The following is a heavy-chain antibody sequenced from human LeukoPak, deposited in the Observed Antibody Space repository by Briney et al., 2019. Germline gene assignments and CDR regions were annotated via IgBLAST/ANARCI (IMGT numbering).Heavy chain of an antibody. CDR1: GYTFTGYY. Sequence: GASVKVSCKASGYTFTGYYMHWVRQAPGQGLEWMGWINPNSGGTNYAQKFQGRVTMTRDTSISTAYMELSSLRSEDTAVYYCARAGSIYYDSSGYYFDYWGQGTLVTVSS. D-gene: IGHD3-22*01. V-gene: IGHV1-2*02. CDR2: INPNSGGT. CDR3: ARAGSIYYDSSGYYFDY. J-gene: IGHJ4*02.